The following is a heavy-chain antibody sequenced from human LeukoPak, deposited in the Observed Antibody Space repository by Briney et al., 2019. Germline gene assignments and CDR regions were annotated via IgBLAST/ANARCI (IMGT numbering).Heavy chain of an antibody. CDR2: INPNSSGT. Sequence: ASVKVSCKASGYTFSGYYMHWVRQAPGQGLEWMGWINPNSSGTNYAQKFQGRVTMTRDTSISTAYMELSRLRSDDTAVYYCARVRYSSSSGVDYWGQGTLVTVSS. V-gene: IGHV1-2*02. CDR3: ARVRYSSSSGVDY. D-gene: IGHD6-6*01. J-gene: IGHJ4*02. CDR1: GYTFSGYY.